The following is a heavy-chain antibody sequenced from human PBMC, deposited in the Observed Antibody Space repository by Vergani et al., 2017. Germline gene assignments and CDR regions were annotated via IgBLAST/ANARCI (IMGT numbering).Heavy chain of an antibody. Sequence: QVQLVQSGAEVKKPGTSVKVSCKASGYTFTNYDINWVRQATGQGLEWMGWMNPNSGNTGHAQKFQGRVTMTRNTSISTAYMELSSLRSEDTAVYYCARGITMVRGASGYWGQGTLFTVSS. D-gene: IGHD3-10*01. CDR1: GYTFTNYD. J-gene: IGHJ4*02. CDR2: MNPNSGNT. V-gene: IGHV1-8*01. CDR3: ARGITMVRGASGY.